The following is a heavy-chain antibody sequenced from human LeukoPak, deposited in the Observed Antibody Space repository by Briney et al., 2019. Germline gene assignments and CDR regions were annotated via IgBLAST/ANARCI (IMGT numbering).Heavy chain of an antibody. Sequence: AGGSLRLSCAASGFTFSSHWMHWVRQVPGKGLVWVSRINNDGTTTTYADSVKGRFTISRDNAKNTLYLQMNTLRVEDTAVYYCARGSWSAADTNIDYWGQGTLVTVSS. J-gene: IGHJ4*02. CDR1: GFTFSSHW. V-gene: IGHV3-74*01. D-gene: IGHD6-13*01. CDR3: ARGSWSAADTNIDY. CDR2: INNDGTTT.